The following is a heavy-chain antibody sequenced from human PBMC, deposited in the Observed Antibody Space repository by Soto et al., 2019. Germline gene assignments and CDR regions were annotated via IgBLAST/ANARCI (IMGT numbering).Heavy chain of an antibody. CDR2: IYWDDDR. CDR1: GFSLSTSGVG. D-gene: IGHD3-10*01. J-gene: IGHJ4*02. Sequence: QITLKESGPPLVKPTQTLTLTCTFSGFSLSTSGVGVGWIRQPPGKALEWLALIYWDDDRRYSPFLKSRFIITRDTSKNQVVLTMMNMDPVDTATYYCARTFASGSRPIGDFDYWGQGILVTISS. CDR3: ARTFASGSRPIGDFDY. V-gene: IGHV2-5*02.